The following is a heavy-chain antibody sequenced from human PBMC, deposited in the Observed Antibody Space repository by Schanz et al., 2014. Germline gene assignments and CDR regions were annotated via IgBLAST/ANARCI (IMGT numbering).Heavy chain of an antibody. J-gene: IGHJ4*02. V-gene: IGHV4-34*01. CDR2: VNHGGYT. CDR3: ATWSGTRLFHN. CDR1: GGSFSGYW. D-gene: IGHD1-7*01. Sequence: QVQLQQWGAGLLKPSETLSLTCAFSGGSFSGYWWTWVRQSPGKGLEWIGEVNHGGYTNYNPSLKSRFPVSVDMSKKHFSRRLSSVTAADTAAYYCATWSGTRLFHNWGQGTLVTVSS.